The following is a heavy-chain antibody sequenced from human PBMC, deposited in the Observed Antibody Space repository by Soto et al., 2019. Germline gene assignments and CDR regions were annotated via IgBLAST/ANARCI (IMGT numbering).Heavy chain of an antibody. CDR3: ARVKYYYDSSGYSVLDY. D-gene: IGHD3-22*01. CDR1: GYTFTSYG. Sequence: GASVKVSCKASGYTFTSYGISWVRQAPGQGLEWMGWINPNSGGTNYAQKFQGRVTMTRDTSISTAYMELSRLRSDDTAVYYCARVKYYYDSSGYSVLDYWGQGTLVTVSS. J-gene: IGHJ4*02. CDR2: INPNSGGT. V-gene: IGHV1-2*02.